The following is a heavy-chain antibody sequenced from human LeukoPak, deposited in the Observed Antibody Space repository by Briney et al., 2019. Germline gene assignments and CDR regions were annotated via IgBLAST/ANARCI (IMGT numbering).Heavy chain of an antibody. CDR1: GGTFSSYA. CDR3: ARGPLIPGIAAAGYVY. V-gene: IGHV1-69*05. J-gene: IGHJ4*02. D-gene: IGHD6-13*01. Sequence: ASVKVSCKASGGTFSSYAISWVRQAPGQGLEWMGGIIPIFGTANYAQKFQGRVTITTDESTSTAYMELSSLRSEDTAVYYCARGPLIPGIAAAGYVYWGQGTLVTVSS. CDR2: IIPIFGTA.